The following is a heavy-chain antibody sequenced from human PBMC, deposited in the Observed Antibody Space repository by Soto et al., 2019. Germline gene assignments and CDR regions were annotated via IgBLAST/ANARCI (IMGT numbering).Heavy chain of an antibody. J-gene: IGHJ4*02. Sequence: QVQLAESGGGVVQPGRSLRLSCAASGFTFSTYGMHWVRQTPGKGLEWVAVTSYDGSNHYVDSVKGRFTISRDNSKNTVYLQMNSLRAEDTAVYYCAISSSRGDLLFDYWGQGTLVTVSS. V-gene: IGHV3-30*03. CDR1: GFTFSTYG. CDR2: TSYDGSN. D-gene: IGHD4-17*01. CDR3: AISSSRGDLLFDY.